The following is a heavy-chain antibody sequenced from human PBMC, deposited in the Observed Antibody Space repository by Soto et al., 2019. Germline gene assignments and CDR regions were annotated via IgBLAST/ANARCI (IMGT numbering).Heavy chain of an antibody. CDR1: GYTFTSYG. CDR3: ARWQKIEYSSSSGDY. CDR2: ISAYNGNT. Sequence: ASVKVSCKASGYTFTSYGISWVRQAPGQGLEWMGWISAYNGNTNYAQKLQGRVTMTTDTSTSTAYMELRSLRSDDTAVYYCARWQKIEYSSSSGDYWGQGTLVTVSS. J-gene: IGHJ4*02. V-gene: IGHV1-18*01. D-gene: IGHD6-6*01.